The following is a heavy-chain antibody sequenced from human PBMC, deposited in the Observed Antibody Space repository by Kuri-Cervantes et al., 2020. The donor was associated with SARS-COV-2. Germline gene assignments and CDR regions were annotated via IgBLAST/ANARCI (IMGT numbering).Heavy chain of an antibody. CDR3: ASGTAMVTASYYYGMDV. J-gene: IGHJ6*02. V-gene: IGHV3-21*01. Sequence: GESLKISCAASGFTFSSYSMNWVRQAPGKGLEWVSSISSSSSYIYYADSVKGRFTISRDNAKNSLYPQMNSLRAEDTAVYYCASGTAMVTASYYYGMDVWGQGTTVTVSS. D-gene: IGHD5-18*01. CDR1: GFTFSSYS. CDR2: ISSSSSYI.